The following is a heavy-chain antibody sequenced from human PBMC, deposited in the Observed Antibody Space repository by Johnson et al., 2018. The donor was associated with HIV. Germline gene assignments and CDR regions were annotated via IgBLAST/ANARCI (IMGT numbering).Heavy chain of an antibody. CDR2: ISYDGSNK. CDR1: GFTFGSYA. CDR3: ARGPTRFAAVDS. Sequence: QVQLVESGGGVVQPGRSLRLSCAASGFTFGSYAMHWVRQAPGKGLEWVAVISYDGSNKYYADPVKGRFTISRDNSKNTLYLQMNSLRAEGTAVYYCARGPTRFAAVDSWGQGTMVTVSS. D-gene: IGHD3-10*01. J-gene: IGHJ3*02. V-gene: IGHV3-30*04.